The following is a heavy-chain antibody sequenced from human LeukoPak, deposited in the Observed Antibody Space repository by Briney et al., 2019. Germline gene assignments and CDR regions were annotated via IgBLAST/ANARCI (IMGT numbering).Heavy chain of an antibody. D-gene: IGHD6-19*01. J-gene: IGHJ4*02. V-gene: IGHV4-34*01. CDR1: GGSFGGYY. CDR3: ARGLIAVAGFDY. Sequence: SETLSLTCPGYGGSFGGYYWGWIRQPPGEGLEWIGEINHSGSTNYNPSLKSRVNISVDTSKHQFSLKLSSVTAAHTAVYYCARGLIAVAGFDYWGEGTLVTVSS. CDR2: INHSGST.